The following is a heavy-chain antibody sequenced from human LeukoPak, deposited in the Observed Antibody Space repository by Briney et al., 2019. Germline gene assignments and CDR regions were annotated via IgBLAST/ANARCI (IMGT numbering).Heavy chain of an antibody. J-gene: IGHJ3*02. CDR1: GYTFTSCA. D-gene: IGHD1-26*01. Sequence: ASVKVSCKASGYTFTSCAISWVRQAPGQGLEWMGWISAYNGNTSYAQKLQGRVTMTTDTSTSTAYMELRSLRSDDTAVYYCAKSGAKRGSIPHDAFDIWGQGTMVTVSS. CDR3: AKSGAKRGSIPHDAFDI. V-gene: IGHV1-18*01. CDR2: ISAYNGNT.